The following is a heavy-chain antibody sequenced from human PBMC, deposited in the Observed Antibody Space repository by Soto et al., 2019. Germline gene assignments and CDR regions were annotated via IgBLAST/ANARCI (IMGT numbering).Heavy chain of an antibody. CDR3: GHCRGGVASF. CDR1: GFSLSTRDVG. V-gene: IGHV2-5*02. Sequence: QITLNESGPTLVKPTQTLTLTCTFSGFSLSTRDVGVGWIRQPPGAALEWLGVVYWDDSKTYSPSLESRLTIPKDTSKNQVVFRMTKMDPVDTATYYCGHCRGGVASFWGQGTLVTVSS. CDR2: VYWDDSK. J-gene: IGHJ4*02. D-gene: IGHD2-2*01.